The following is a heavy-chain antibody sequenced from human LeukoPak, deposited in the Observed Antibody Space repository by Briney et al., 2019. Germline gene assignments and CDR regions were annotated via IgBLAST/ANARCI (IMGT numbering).Heavy chain of an antibody. Sequence: GGSLRLACAASGFTFSGYWMSWVRQAPGKGLEWVANLNLDASVRQYVDSTRGPLTISRDNAKNSLYLQMNSLRAEDTALYYCATSDDSSGSDWGQGTLVTVSS. CDR1: GFTFSGYW. CDR2: LNLDASVR. CDR3: ATSDDSSGSD. J-gene: IGHJ4*02. D-gene: IGHD3-22*01. V-gene: IGHV3-7*02.